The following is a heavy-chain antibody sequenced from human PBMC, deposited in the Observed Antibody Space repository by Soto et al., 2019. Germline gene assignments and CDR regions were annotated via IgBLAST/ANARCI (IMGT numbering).Heavy chain of an antibody. D-gene: IGHD1-1*01. Sequence: SETLSLTCAVYGGSFSGYYWSWIRQPPGKGLEWIGEINHSGSTNYNPSLKSRVTISVDTSKNQFSLKLSSVTAADTAVYYCARAGSRGTTVDYWGQGTLVTVSS. CDR1: GGSFSGYY. CDR3: ARAGSRGTTVDY. CDR2: INHSGST. V-gene: IGHV4-34*01. J-gene: IGHJ4*02.